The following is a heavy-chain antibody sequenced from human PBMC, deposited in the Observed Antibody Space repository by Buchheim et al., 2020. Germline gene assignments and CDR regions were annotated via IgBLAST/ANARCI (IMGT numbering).Heavy chain of an antibody. J-gene: IGHJ6*02. CDR2: INHSGST. CDR1: GGSFSGYY. D-gene: IGHD3-16*02. CDR3: ARGGPYMITFGGVITYYYYGMDV. Sequence: QVQLQQWGAGLLKPSETLSLTCAVYGGSFSGYYWSWIRQPPGKGLEWIGEINHSGSTNYNPSLKSRVTISVDTSKNQFSLKLSSVTAADTAVYYCARGGPYMITFGGVITYYYYGMDVWGQGTT. V-gene: IGHV4-34*01.